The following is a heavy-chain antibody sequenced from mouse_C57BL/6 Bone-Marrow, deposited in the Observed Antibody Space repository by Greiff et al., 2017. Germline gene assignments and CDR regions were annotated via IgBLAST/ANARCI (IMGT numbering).Heavy chain of an antibody. J-gene: IGHJ2*01. Sequence: QVQLQQSGPELVKPGASVKISCKASGYAFSSSWMNWVKQRPGKGLEWIGRIYPGDGDTNYNGKFKGKATLTADKSSSTAYMQLSSLTSEDTAVYFCAPGAYGSYWGQGTTLTVSS. CDR3: APGAYGSY. CDR1: GYAFSSSW. D-gene: IGHD1-1*01. V-gene: IGHV1-82*01. CDR2: IYPGDGDT.